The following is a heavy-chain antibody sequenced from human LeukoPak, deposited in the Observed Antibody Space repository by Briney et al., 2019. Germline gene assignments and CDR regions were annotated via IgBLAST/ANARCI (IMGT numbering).Heavy chain of an antibody. D-gene: IGHD3-22*01. CDR3: ARAYYYDRSGYHSPYYYGMDV. V-gene: IGHV3-48*01. CDR2: ISSSSGTT. Sequence: PGGSLGLSCASSGFTFSSYSMNWVRQGPGKGLEWVSYISSSSGTTYYADSVKGRFTISRDNAEKSLYLQMNSLRAEDTAVYYCARAYYYDRSGYHSPYYYGMDVWGQGTTVTVFS. J-gene: IGHJ6*02. CDR1: GFTFSSYS.